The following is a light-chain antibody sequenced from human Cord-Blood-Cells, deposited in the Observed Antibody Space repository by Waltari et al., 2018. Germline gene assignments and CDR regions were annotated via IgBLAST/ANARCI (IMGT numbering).Light chain of an antibody. CDR3: SSYTSSSTWV. CDR2: DVS. V-gene: IGLV2-14*01. J-gene: IGLJ3*02. CDR1: SSDVGGYNY. Sequence: QSALTQPASVSGSPGQSITISCTGTSSDVGGYNYVSWYQQHPGKAPKLMIYDVSKRPSGVSHRFSGSKSGNTVSLTISGLQAEDEADYYCSSYTSSSTWVFGGGTKLTVL.